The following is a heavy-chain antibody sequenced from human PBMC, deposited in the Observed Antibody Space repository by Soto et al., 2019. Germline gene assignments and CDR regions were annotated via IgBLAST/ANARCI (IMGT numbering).Heavy chain of an antibody. CDR3: ARDPPPDGYTYATTYYFDH. CDR1: GFSFRSYA. J-gene: IGHJ4*02. CDR2: ISYDGSSQ. V-gene: IGHV3-30-3*01. D-gene: IGHD1-1*01. Sequence: GGSLRLSCAASGFSFRSYAMHWVRQAPGKGLEWVATISYDGSSQNYADSVKGRFTISRDNSQNTVYLQMSSLRPEDTAVYYCARDPPPDGYTYATTYYFDHWGQGSLVNVSS.